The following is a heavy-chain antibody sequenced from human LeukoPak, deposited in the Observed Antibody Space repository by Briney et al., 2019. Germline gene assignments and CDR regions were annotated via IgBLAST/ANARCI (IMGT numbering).Heavy chain of an antibody. J-gene: IGHJ3*02. Sequence: SVKVSCKASGYTFTSYGISWVRQAPGQGLEWMGGIIPIFGTANYAQKFQGRVTITTDESTSTAYMELSSLRSEDTAVYYCAGPAVADAFDIWGQGTMVTVSS. D-gene: IGHD6-19*01. CDR3: AGPAVADAFDI. CDR2: IIPIFGTA. CDR1: GYTFTSYG. V-gene: IGHV1-69*05.